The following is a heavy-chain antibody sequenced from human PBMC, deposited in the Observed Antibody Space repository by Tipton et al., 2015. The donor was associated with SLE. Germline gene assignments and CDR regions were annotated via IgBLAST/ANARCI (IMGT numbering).Heavy chain of an antibody. D-gene: IGHD3-10*01. V-gene: IGHV4-61*09. J-gene: IGHJ4*02. CDR1: GGSISSGSYH. CDR3: VGGFGDFDF. CDR2: IHTSGST. Sequence: TLSLTCTVSGGSISSGSYHWSWVRQPAGKGLEWIGYIHTSGSTYYNPSLKSRVTISVDTSKNQFSLKLSSVTAADTAVYYCVGGFGDFDFWGQGTLVTVSS.